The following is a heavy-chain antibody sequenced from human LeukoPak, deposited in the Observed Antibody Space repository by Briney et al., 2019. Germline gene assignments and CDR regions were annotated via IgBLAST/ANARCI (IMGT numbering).Heavy chain of an antibody. V-gene: IGHV1-2*02. Sequence: ASVKVSCKASGYTFTGYYIHWVRQAPGQGLEWMGWINPNSGGTNYAQKFQGRVTMTRDTSISTAYMELSRLRSDDTAVFYCARSDYDSSGYYYDLDYWGQGTLVTVSS. CDR3: ARSDYDSSGYYYDLDY. D-gene: IGHD3-22*01. CDR1: GYTFTGYY. CDR2: INPNSGGT. J-gene: IGHJ4*02.